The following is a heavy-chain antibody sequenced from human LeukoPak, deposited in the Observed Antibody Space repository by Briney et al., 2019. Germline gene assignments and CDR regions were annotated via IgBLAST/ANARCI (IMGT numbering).Heavy chain of an antibody. CDR3: ARPDSSGWFQIDY. CDR1: GYSFTSYW. V-gene: IGHV5-10-1*01. D-gene: IGHD6-19*01. J-gene: IGHJ4*02. CDR2: IDPSDSYT. Sequence: GESLKISCKGSGYSFTSYWISWVRQMPGKGLEWMGRIDPSDSYTNYSPSFQGHVNMSADKSISTAYLQWSSLKASDTAMYYCARPDSSGWFQIDYWGQGTLVTVSS.